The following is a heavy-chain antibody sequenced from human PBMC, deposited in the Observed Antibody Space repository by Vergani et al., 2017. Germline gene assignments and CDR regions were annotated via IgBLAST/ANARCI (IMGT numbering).Heavy chain of an antibody. CDR1: GITFKNAW. J-gene: IGHJ4*02. Sequence: EVQVVESGGGLIKPGGSLRLSCVVSGITFKNAWINWVRQAPGKGLEWIGRIRSKNDGGTADYAAPLKGRFTISRDDSKRMAYLQMNSLTPEDTAVYYCTTGVMLPGVFEFWGQGNLVTVSS. V-gene: IGHV3-15*01. D-gene: IGHD3-10*02. CDR3: TTGVMLPGVFEF. CDR2: IRSKNDGGTA.